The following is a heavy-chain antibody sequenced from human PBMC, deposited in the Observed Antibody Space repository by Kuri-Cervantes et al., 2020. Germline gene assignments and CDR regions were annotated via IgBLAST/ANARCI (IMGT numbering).Heavy chain of an antibody. CDR1: GGSISSYY. Sequence: SETLSLTCTVSGGSISSYYWSWIRQPPGKGLEWIGYTYYSGSTNYNPSLKSRVTISVDTSKNQFSLKLSSVTAADTAVYYCARGRCTNGVCLLRYAFDIWGQGTLVTVSS. V-gene: IGHV4-59*12. CDR3: ARGRCTNGVCLLRYAFDI. D-gene: IGHD2-8*01. J-gene: IGHJ3*02. CDR2: TYYSGST.